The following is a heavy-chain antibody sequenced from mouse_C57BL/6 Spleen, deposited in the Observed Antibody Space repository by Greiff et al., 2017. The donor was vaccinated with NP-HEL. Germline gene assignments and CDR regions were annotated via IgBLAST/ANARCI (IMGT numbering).Heavy chain of an antibody. D-gene: IGHD1-2*01. CDR3: AIWGTTAHYAMDY. CDR2: IHPSDSDT. V-gene: IGHV1-74*01. CDR1: GYTFTSYW. J-gene: IGHJ4*01. Sequence: VQLQQPGAELVKPGASVKVSCKASGYTFTSYWMHWVKQRPGQGLEWIGRIHPSDSDTNYNQKFKGKATLTVDKSSSTAYMQLSSLTSEDSAVYYCAIWGTTAHYAMDYWGQGTSVTVSS.